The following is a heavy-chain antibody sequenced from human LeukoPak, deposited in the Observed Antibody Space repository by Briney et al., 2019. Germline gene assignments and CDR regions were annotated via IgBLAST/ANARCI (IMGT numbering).Heavy chain of an antibody. Sequence: SETLSLTCTVSGDSISRYYWRWIQQPPGKGLEWTGYIYYSGSTNYNPSLKSRVTISVDTSKNQFSLKLSSVTAADTAVYYYARDYTQLGSFDPWGAGTLVTVSS. CDR1: GDSISRYY. CDR2: IYYSGST. V-gene: IGHV4-59*01. J-gene: IGHJ5*02. CDR3: ARDYTQLGSFDP. D-gene: IGHD3-16*01.